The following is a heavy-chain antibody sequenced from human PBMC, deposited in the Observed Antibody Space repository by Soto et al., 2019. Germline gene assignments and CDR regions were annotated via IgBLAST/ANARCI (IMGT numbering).Heavy chain of an antibody. CDR2: ISDDGASI. Sequence: HPGGSLRLSCEASGFSFSSFAMNWVRQAPGRGLEWVSYISDDGASIYYADSLKGRFTISRDNAKNSLSLQMNNLRAEDTAVYYCARENCVQAWLHHFDHWGLGTLVTVSS. CDR3: ARENCVQAWLHHFDH. J-gene: IGHJ4*02. V-gene: IGHV3-48*03. CDR1: GFSFSSFA. D-gene: IGHD5-18*01.